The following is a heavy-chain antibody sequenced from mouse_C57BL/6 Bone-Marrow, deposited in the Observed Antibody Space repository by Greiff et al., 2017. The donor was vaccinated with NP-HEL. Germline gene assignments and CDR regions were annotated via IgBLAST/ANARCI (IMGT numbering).Heavy chain of an antibody. CDR2: IDPNSGGT. CDR1: GYTFTSYW. Sequence: VQLQQPGAELVKPGASVKLSCKASGYTFTSYWMHWVKQRPGRGLEWIGGIDPNSGGTKYNEKFKSKATLTVDKPTSTAYMQRSSLTSEDSAVYYCAREGYGNPYYAMDYWGQGTSVTVSS. V-gene: IGHV1-72*01. D-gene: IGHD2-1*01. CDR3: AREGYGNPYYAMDY. J-gene: IGHJ4*01.